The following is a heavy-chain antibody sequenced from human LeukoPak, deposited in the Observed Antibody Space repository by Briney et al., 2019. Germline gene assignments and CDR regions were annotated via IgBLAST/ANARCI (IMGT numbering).Heavy chain of an antibody. Sequence: ASVKVSCKASGYTFTSYAMNWVRQAPGQGLEWMGWINTNTGNPTFAQGFTGRFVFSLDTSVSTAYLQITSLKAEDTAVYYCARAFHYSDSAYSPGYNWFDPWGQGTLVTVSS. CDR1: GYTFTSYA. J-gene: IGHJ5*02. D-gene: IGHD3-22*01. V-gene: IGHV7-4-1*02. CDR2: INTNTGNP. CDR3: ARAFHYSDSAYSPGYNWFDP.